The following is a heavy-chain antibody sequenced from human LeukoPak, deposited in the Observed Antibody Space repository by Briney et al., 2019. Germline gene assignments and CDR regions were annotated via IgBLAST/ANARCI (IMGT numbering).Heavy chain of an antibody. J-gene: IGHJ4*02. CDR2: ISYDGTDK. CDR1: GFTFSNYW. V-gene: IGHV3-33*08. Sequence: PGGSLRLSCVASGFTFSNYWMTWVRQAPGKGLEWLAVISYDGTDKYYADSVKGRFTISRDNSKNTLYLQMNSLRAEDTAVYFCARARSGDGFNLDYWGQGTLVTVSS. CDR3: ARARSGDGFNLDY. D-gene: IGHD5-24*01.